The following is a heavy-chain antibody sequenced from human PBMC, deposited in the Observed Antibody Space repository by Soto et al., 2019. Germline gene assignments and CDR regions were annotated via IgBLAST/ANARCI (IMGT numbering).Heavy chain of an antibody. D-gene: IGHD4-17*01. V-gene: IGHV4-4*02. CDR3: ARETTVNAFDV. CDR2: IYHSGSA. J-gene: IGHJ3*01. Sequence: QVQLQESGPGLVKPSGTLSHTCTVSGVSISRSNWWIWVRQPPGKGLEWIGEIYHSGSASYNPFLKSRVTISVDKSKNQFSLNLSSVTAADTAVYYCARETTVNAFDVWGQGTMVTVSS. CDR1: GVSISRSNW.